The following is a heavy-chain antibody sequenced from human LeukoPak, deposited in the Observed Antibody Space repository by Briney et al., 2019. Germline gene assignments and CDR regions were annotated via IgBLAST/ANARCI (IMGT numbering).Heavy chain of an antibody. CDR1: GGSISISNYY. CDR2: MSYSGRT. D-gene: IGHD2-8*02. V-gene: IGHV4-39*07. CDR3: ASRRGVLAPTGSFDY. Sequence: SETLSLTCTVSGGSISISNYYWGWIRQPPGKGLEWIGSMSYSGRTYYNPSLKTRVTVSLDTSKNQFSLNLISVTAADTAVYYCASRRGVLAPTGSFDYWGQGTLVTVSS. J-gene: IGHJ4*02.